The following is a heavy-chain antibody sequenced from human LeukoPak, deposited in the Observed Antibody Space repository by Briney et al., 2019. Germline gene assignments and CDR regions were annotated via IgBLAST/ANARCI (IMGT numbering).Heavy chain of an antibody. CDR3: ARHISSGGNNQFDY. CDR1: GASISSSSDY. J-gene: IGHJ4*02. V-gene: IGHV4-39*01. D-gene: IGHD4-23*01. CDR2: IFYSGIT. Sequence: PSETLSLTCTVSGASISSSSDYWGWIRQPPGKGLEWIGSIFYSGITFYNPSLKSRVTISVDTSKNQFSLKVTSVTAADTAVYYCARHISSGGNNQFDYWGQGSLVTVSS.